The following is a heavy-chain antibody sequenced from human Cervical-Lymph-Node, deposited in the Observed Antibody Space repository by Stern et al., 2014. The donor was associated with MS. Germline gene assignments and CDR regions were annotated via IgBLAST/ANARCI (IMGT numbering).Heavy chain of an antibody. V-gene: IGHV1-18*01. CDR1: RYTFTSFG. D-gene: IGHD1-14*01. Sequence: QLVQSGGEVKKPGASVKVSCKASRYTFTSFGVTWVRQAPGQGLECLGWISAASGNIKVAQKLQGRVTLTTDASTSTAYMELRTLRSDDTAVYYCARARTLYYYGLDVWGQGTAVTVTS. CDR3: ARARTLYYYGLDV. J-gene: IGHJ6*02. CDR2: ISAASGNI.